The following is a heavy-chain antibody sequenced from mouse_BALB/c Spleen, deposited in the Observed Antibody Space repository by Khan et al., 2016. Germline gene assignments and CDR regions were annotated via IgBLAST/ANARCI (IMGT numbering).Heavy chain of an antibody. CDR1: GFSLTGYG. V-gene: IGHV2-6-7*01. CDR3: SSDYDGFAY. J-gene: IGHJ3*01. Sequence: QVQLKQSGPGLVAPSQSLSITCTVSGFSLTGYGVNWVRQPPGKGLEWLGKIWGDGRTDYNSALKSRVSISKDNSKSQVFLKMNSLQTDDTANYYCSSDYDGFAYWGHGTLVIVSA. CDR2: IWGDGRT. D-gene: IGHD2-12*01.